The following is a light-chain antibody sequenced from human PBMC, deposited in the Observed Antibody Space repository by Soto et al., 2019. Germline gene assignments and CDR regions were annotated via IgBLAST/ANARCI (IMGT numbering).Light chain of an antibody. CDR1: SSNIGAGYD. CDR3: QSYDSSLSGYV. Sequence: QSVLTQPPSVSGAPGQRVTISCIGSSSNIGAGYDVHWYQQLPGTAPKLLIYGNSNRTSGVPDRFSGSKSGTSASLAITGLQAEDEADYYCQSYDSSLSGYVFGTWTKVTVL. CDR2: GNS. V-gene: IGLV1-40*01. J-gene: IGLJ1*01.